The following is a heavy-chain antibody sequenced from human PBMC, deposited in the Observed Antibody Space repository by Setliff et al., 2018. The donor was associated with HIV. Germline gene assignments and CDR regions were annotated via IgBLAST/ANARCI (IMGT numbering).Heavy chain of an antibody. D-gene: IGHD3-22*01. V-gene: IGHV3-23*01. Sequence: PGESLKISCAASGFTFSSYAMSWVRQTPGKGLEWVSAVSGGGGSTYYADSVKGRFTISRDNSKNTLYLQMNSLRAEDTAVYYCAKERNPYYYDSSGYSWFDSWGQGTLVTVSS. CDR1: GFTFSSYA. J-gene: IGHJ5*01. CDR3: AKERNPYYYDSSGYSWFDS. CDR2: VSGGGGST.